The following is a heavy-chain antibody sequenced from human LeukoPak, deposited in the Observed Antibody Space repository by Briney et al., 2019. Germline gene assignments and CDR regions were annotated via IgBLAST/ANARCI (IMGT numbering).Heavy chain of an antibody. D-gene: IGHD4-11*01. J-gene: IGHJ4*02. CDR2: ISGDGVST. CDR3: ARESVNCDY. CDR1: GLPIADYA. V-gene: IGHV3-43*02. Sequence: GGSLRLSCVASGLPIADYAMHWVRQAPGKGLEWVSLISGDGVSTFYADSVKGRFSISRDNSNNSLSLEMNSLRTEDTAMYYGARESVNCDYWGQGTLVAVSS.